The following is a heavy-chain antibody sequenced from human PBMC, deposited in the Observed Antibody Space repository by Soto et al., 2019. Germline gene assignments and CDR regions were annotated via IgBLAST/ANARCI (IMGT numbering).Heavy chain of an antibody. J-gene: IGHJ5*02. V-gene: IGHV1-18*01. D-gene: IGHD6-19*01. CDR3: ARDDSSGWYYWFDP. Sequence: ASVKVSCKASGGTFSSYAISWVRQAPGQGLEWMGWISAYNGNTNYAQKLQGRVTMTTDTSTSTAYMELRSLRSDDTAVYYCARDDSSGWYYWFDPWGQGTLVTVSS. CDR2: ISAYNGNT. CDR1: GGTFSSYA.